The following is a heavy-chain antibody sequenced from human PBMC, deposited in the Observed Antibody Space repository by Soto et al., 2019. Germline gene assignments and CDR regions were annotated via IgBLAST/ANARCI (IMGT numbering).Heavy chain of an antibody. V-gene: IGHV4-30-4*01. CDR1: GGSISSGDYY. CDR3: ASSPAIYGDYGGWFDP. J-gene: IGHJ5*02. Sequence: QVQLQESGPGLVKPSQTLSLTCTVSGGSISSGDYYWSWIRQPPGKGLEWIGYIYYSGSTYYNPSLKSRVTISVDTSKNQFSLKLSSVTAADTAVYYCASSPAIYGDYGGWFDPWGQGTLVTVSS. D-gene: IGHD4-17*01. CDR2: IYYSGST.